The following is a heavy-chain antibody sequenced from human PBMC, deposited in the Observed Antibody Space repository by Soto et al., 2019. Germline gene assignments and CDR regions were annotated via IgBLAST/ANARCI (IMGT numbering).Heavy chain of an antibody. Sequence: GGSLRLSCAASGFTFSSYAMHWVRQAPGKGLEWVAVISYDGSNKYYADSVKGRFTISRDNSKNTLYLQMNSLRAEDTAVYYCARDGRVTNEYYYYGMDVWGQGTTVTVSS. CDR1: GFTFSSYA. CDR3: ARDGRVTNEYYYYGMDV. J-gene: IGHJ6*02. CDR2: ISYDGSNK. D-gene: IGHD1-26*01. V-gene: IGHV3-30-3*01.